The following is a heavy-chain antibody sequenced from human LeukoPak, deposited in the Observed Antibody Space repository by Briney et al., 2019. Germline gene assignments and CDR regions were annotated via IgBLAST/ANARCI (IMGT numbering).Heavy chain of an antibody. V-gene: IGHV3-30*02. Sequence: GGSLRLSCAASGFTFSSYGMHWVRQAPGKGLEWVAFIRYDGSNKYYADSVKGRFTISRDNSKNTLYLQMNSLRAEDTAVYYCAKEGGVTTYYYYYYYMDVWGKGTTVTISS. D-gene: IGHD4-17*01. CDR1: GFTFSSYG. J-gene: IGHJ6*03. CDR2: IRYDGSNK. CDR3: AKEGGVTTYYYYYYYMDV.